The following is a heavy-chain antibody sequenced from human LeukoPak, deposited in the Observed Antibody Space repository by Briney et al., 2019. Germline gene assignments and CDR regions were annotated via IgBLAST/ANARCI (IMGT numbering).Heavy chain of an antibody. J-gene: IGHJ4*02. CDR2: IYYSGST. V-gene: IGHV4-39*07. D-gene: IGHD3-22*01. Sequence: SETLSLTCTVSGGSISSGGYYWGWIRQPPGKGLEWIGSIYYSGSTYYNPSLKSRVTISVDTSKNQFSLKLSSVTAADTAVYYCARPFYDSSGYQGLVWGQGTLVTVSS. CDR1: GGSISSGGYY. CDR3: ARPFYDSSGYQGLV.